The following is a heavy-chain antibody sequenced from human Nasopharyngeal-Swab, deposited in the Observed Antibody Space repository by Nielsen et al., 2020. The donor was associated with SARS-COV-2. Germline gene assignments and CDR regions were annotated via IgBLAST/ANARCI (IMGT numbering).Heavy chain of an antibody. J-gene: IGHJ5*02. V-gene: IGHV1-46*01. D-gene: IGHD6-13*01. CDR2: ITPSGGAT. CDR3: AREPGGIVAPGRHFDP. Sequence: WVRQAPGQGLEWMGVITPSGGATNYARKFQGRVTMTRDPSTSTVYLGLSSLKSEDTAVYFCAREPGGIVAPGRHFDPWGQGTLVTVSS.